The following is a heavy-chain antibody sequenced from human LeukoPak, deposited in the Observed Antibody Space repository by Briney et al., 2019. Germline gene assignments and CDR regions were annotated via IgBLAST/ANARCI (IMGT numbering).Heavy chain of an antibody. J-gene: IGHJ4*02. CDR1: GGSISSSSYY. CDR2: IYYSGST. Sequence: SETLSLTCTVSGGSISSSSYYWGWIRQPPGKGLEWIGSIYYSGSTYYNPSLKSRVTISVDTSKNQFSLKLSSVTAADTAVYYCARLTDEGLGSSSYFDYWGQGALVTVSS. V-gene: IGHV4-39*01. CDR3: ARLTDEGLGSSSYFDY. D-gene: IGHD4-17*01.